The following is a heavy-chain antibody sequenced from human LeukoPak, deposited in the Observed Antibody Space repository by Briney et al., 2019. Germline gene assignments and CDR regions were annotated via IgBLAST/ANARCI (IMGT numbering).Heavy chain of an antibody. Sequence: ASAKVSCKASGYTFTSYAMHWVRQAPGQGLEWMGWINPNSGGTNYAQKFQGRVTMTRDTSISTAYMELSRLRSDDTAVYYCARGLSGAAAGWGQGTLVTVSS. J-gene: IGHJ4*02. V-gene: IGHV1-2*02. D-gene: IGHD2/OR15-2a*01. CDR1: GYTFTSYA. CDR2: INPNSGGT. CDR3: ARGLSGAAAG.